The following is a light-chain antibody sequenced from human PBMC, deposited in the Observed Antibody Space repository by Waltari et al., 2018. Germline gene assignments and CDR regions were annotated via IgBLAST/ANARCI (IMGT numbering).Light chain of an antibody. V-gene: IGLV2-14*03. J-gene: IGLJ3*02. CDR3: SSYTSSSTPV. CDR1: SSDVGGYNY. CDR2: DVS. Sequence: QSALTQPASVSGSPGQSITISCTGTSSDVGGYNYVYWDQKHPGKAPKPMIYDVSNRASGVSNRFSGSNAGNTASLTISGLQAEDEADYYCSSYTSSSTPVFGGGTKLTVL.